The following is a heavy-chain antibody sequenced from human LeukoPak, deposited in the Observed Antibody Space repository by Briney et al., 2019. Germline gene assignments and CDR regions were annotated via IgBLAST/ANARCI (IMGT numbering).Heavy chain of an antibody. CDR3: LSSSGYYFES. CDR1: GFTFSDAW. V-gene: IGHV3-15*01. J-gene: IGHJ4*02. CDR2: IKSKTDGGTT. D-gene: IGHD6-19*01. Sequence: PGRSLKLSCAASGFTFSDAWMTWVRQAPGTGLEWVGRIKSKTDGGTTDYAAPVKGRFTVSRDDSKNTLYLQMNSLKTEDTAAYYCLSSSGYYFESWGQGTLVTVSS.